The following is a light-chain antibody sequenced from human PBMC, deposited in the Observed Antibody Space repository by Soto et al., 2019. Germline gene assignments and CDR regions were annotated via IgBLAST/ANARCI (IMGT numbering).Light chain of an antibody. CDR3: QQYSSRPRT. CDR2: SAS. CDR1: QSVRSSY. J-gene: IGKJ1*01. V-gene: IGKV3-20*01. Sequence: EIVLTQSPANLSLSPGERATLSYRASQSVRSSYLAWYHQRPGQAPSVLIHSASSRAARIPDIFTGRGSGTDFTLTITRLEPEDFGVYYCQQYSSRPRTFGQGTKVDIK.